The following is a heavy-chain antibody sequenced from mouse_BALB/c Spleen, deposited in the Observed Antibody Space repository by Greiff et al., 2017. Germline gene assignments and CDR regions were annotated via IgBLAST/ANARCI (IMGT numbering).Heavy chain of an antibody. J-gene: IGHJ2*01. CDR1: GFTFSSFG. CDR3: ARRNYDYDGGFDY. Sequence: EVKVVESGGGLVQPGGSRKLSCAASGFTFSSFGMHWVRQAPEKGLEWVAYISSGSSTIYYADTVKGRFTISRDNPKNTLFLQMTSLRSEDTAMYYCARRNYDYDGGFDYWGQGTTLTVSS. D-gene: IGHD2-4*01. V-gene: IGHV5-17*02. CDR2: ISSGSSTI.